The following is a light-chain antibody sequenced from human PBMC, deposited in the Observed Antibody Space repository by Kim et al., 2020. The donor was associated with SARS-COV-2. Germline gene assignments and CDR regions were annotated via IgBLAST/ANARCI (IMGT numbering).Light chain of an antibody. J-gene: IGLJ3*02. Sequence: SVALGQTARITCGGNNIGSKNVHWYQKKPGQAPVLVIYRDSNRPSGIPERFSGSNSGNTATLTISRAQAGDEADYYCQVWDSSVWVFGGGTQLTVL. V-gene: IGLV3-9*01. CDR2: RDS. CDR3: QVWDSSVWV. CDR1: NIGSKN.